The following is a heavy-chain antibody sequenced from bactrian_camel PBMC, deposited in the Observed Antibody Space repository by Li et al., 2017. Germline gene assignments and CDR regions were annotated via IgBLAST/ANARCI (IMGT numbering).Heavy chain of an antibody. CDR2: IAGDGRT. D-gene: IGHD5*01. V-gene: IGHV3S53*01. J-gene: IGHJ4*01. CDR3: AARYQGGFGYGGLCTDVLGDFPY. Sequence: HVQLVESGGGSVEAGGSLKLSCDVSGYSVQTAYMAWFRQAPGKMREGVAAIAGDGRTDYADSVKGRFTISKDAARNTLFLQLDSLKPDDTAMYYCAARYQGGFGYGGLCTDVLGDFPYWGQGTQVTVSS. CDR1: GYSVQTAY.